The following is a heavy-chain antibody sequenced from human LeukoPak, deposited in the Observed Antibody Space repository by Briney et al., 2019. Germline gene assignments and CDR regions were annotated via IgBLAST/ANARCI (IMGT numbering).Heavy chain of an antibody. V-gene: IGHV3-21*01. CDR1: GFTFSSYS. J-gene: IGHJ5*02. D-gene: IGHD3-22*01. CDR2: ISSSSSYI. Sequence: PGGSLRLSCAASGFTFSSYSMNWVRQAPGKRLEWVSSISSSSSYIYYADSVKGRFTISRDNAKNSPYLQMNSLRAEDTAVYYCARDSGGYYDSSGYQNNWFDPWGQGTLVTVSS. CDR3: ARDSGGYYDSSGYQNNWFDP.